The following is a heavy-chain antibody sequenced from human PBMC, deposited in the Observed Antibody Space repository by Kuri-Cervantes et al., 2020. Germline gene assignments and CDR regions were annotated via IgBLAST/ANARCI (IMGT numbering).Heavy chain of an antibody. D-gene: IGHD4-17*01. J-gene: IGHJ4*02. Sequence: GGSLRLSCAASGFTFSTYSMNWVRQAPGKGLEWVSGISGSGNSGYSSDSVKGRFTLSRDKARSMVYLHMNSLRAEDTAMYYCARSYFVTTVTRMDHWGQGALVTVSS. CDR3: ARSYFVTTVTRMDH. V-gene: IGHV3-21*04. CDR1: GFTFSTYS. CDR2: ISGSGNSG.